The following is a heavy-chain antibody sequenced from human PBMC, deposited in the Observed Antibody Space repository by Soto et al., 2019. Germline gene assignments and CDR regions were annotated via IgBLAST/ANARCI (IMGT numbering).Heavy chain of an antibody. V-gene: IGHV1-8*01. CDR2: MNPNSGNT. CDR3: ARGKTYYDILTGYYDYFDY. D-gene: IGHD3-9*01. CDR1: GYTFTSYD. Sequence: ASVKVSCKASGYTFTSYDINWVRQATGQGLEWMGWMNPNSGNTGYAQKFQGRVTMTRNTSISTAYMELSSLRSEDTAVYYCARGKTYYDILTGYYDYFDYWGQGTMVTVSS. J-gene: IGHJ4*03.